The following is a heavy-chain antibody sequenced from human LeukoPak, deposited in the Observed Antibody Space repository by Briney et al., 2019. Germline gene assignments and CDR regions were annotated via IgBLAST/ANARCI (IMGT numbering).Heavy chain of an antibody. V-gene: IGHV3-21*01. CDR1: VFTFSSYS. J-gene: IGHJ4*02. CDR2: ISSSSSYI. Sequence: GGSLRLSCAASVFTFSSYSMNWVRHAPWKGLEWVSSISSSSSYIYYADSVKGRFTISRDNAKNSLYLQMNSLRAEDTAVYYCASGSGSYYYYWGQGALVTVSS. D-gene: IGHD1-26*01. CDR3: ASGSGSYYYY.